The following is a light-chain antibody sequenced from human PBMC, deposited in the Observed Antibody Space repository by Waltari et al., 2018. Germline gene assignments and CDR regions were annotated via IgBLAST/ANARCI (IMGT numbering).Light chain of an antibody. J-gene: IGKJ4*01. CDR2: DAS. Sequence: EIVLTQSPATLSLSHGERATLSCRASPSLTNYLAWYQQKPGQAPRLLIFDASNRASGIPARFSGSGSGTDFTLTISSLEPEDFAVYYCQHRDNWPLTFGGGTKVEVK. CDR3: QHRDNWPLT. CDR1: PSLTNY. V-gene: IGKV3-11*01.